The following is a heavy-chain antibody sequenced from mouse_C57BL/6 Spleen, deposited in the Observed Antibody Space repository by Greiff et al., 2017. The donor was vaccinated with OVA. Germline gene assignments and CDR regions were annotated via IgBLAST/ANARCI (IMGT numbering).Heavy chain of an antibody. V-gene: IGHV1-55*01. D-gene: IGHD4-1*01. Sequence: QVQLQQPGAELVKPGASVKMSCKASGYTFTSYWITWVKQRPGQGLEWIGDIYPGSGSTNYNEQFKSKATLTVETSSSTAYMQLSSLTSEDSAFYYCARLLEKELTGAWFAYWGQGTLVTVSA. CDR1: GYTFTSYW. CDR2: IYPGSGST. CDR3: ARLLEKELTGAWFAY. J-gene: IGHJ3*01.